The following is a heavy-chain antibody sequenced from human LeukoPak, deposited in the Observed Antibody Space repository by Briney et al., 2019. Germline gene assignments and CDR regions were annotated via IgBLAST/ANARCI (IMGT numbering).Heavy chain of an antibody. CDR2: INPDAGDT. J-gene: IGHJ3*02. D-gene: IGHD6-19*01. V-gene: IGHV1-2*06. Sequence: GASVKVSCKASGYSFTDYFLYWVRQAPGQGLEGMGRINPDAGDTNYAQTFQGRITMTRDTSISTAYMELSSLKSDDTAVYYCARLSTATRHWLAASDIWGQGTVVTVSS. CDR1: GYSFTDYF. CDR3: ARLSTATRHWLAASDI.